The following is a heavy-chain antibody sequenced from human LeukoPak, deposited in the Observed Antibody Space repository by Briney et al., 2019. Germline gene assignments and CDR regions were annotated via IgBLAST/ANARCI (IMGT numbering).Heavy chain of an antibody. CDR1: GGSISSGGYY. D-gene: IGHD3-22*01. CDR2: IYYSGST. CDR3: ARVNYYYDSSGYSNWFDP. V-gene: IGHV4-31*03. J-gene: IGHJ5*02. Sequence: PSETLSLTCTVSGGSISSGGYYWSWIRQHPGKGLEWIGYIYYSGSTYYNPSLKSRVTISVDTSKNQSSLKLSSVTAADTAVYYCARVNYYYDSSGYSNWFDPWGQGTLVTVSS.